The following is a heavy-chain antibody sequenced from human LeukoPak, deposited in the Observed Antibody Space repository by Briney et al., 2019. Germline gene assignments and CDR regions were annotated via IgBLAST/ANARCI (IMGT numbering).Heavy chain of an antibody. CDR3: AREEGAPIRAANV. CDR1: GYTFMSHG. Sequence: ASEKVSCKAYGYTFMSHGISWVRQAPGQGLEWMGWISGSSSNTNYAQRLQGRVTMTTDTSTTTVYMELRSLRSDDTAVYYCAREEGAPIRAANVWGLGTMVTVSS. CDR2: ISGSSSNT. J-gene: IGHJ3*01. V-gene: IGHV1-18*01. D-gene: IGHD2-2*02.